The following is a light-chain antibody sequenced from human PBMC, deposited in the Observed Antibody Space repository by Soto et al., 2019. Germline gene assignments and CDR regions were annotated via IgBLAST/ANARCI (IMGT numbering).Light chain of an antibody. Sequence: DGVMTESPLSLPVTLGQPASISCRSNQSLVHSDGIAYFSWFQQRPGRSPRRLIYKVSNRDSGVPARFSGSGSGTDFALKISSVEAEDVGVYYCMQGTHWPITFGQGTRLEIK. V-gene: IGKV2-30*02. J-gene: IGKJ5*01. CDR2: KVS. CDR1: QSLVHSDGIAY. CDR3: MQGTHWPIT.